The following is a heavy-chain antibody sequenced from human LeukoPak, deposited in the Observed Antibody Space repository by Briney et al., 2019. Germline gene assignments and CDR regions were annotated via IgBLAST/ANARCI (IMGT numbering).Heavy chain of an antibody. D-gene: IGHD3-22*01. CDR3: TREDRPFCPFAY. J-gene: IGHJ4*02. V-gene: IGHV4-39*07. CDR1: GGSISSSSYY. CDR2: MYYSGST. Sequence: SETLSLTCTVSGGSISSSSYYWGWIRQPPGKGLEWIGSMYYSGSTYYNPSLKSRVTISVDTSKNQFSLKLSSVTAADTAVYYCTREDRPFCPFAYWGQGVLVTVSS.